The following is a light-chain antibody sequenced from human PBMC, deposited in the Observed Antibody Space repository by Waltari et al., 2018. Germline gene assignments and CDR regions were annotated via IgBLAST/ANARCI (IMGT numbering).Light chain of an antibody. CDR2: AES. J-gene: IGKJ5*01. CDR1: QSISRY. CDR3: QQSYSTLIT. V-gene: IGKV1-39*01. Sequence: DIQMTQSPSPLSASVGDRVNITCRASQSISRYLNWYQQKPGKAPKHLIYAESSLKGGVPSRFSGRGSGTDFTLSLSSLQAEDFATSYCQQSYSTLITFGQGTLLEIK.